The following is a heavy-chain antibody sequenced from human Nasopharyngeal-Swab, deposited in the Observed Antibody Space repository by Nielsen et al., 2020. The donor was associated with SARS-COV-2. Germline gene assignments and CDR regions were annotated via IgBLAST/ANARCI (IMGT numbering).Heavy chain of an antibody. CDR2: ISSSSGTI. J-gene: IGHJ5*01. V-gene: IGHV3-48*04. Sequence: GESLKISCAASGLTLSGHVMNWVRQAPGKGLEWLAYISSSSGTIYYTDSVKGRFSISRDNAKNSLFLQMNSLRAEDTAVYYCARDQTYWSGYYIDSWGQGTLVTVSS. CDR3: ARDQTYWSGYYIDS. D-gene: IGHD3-3*01. CDR1: GLTLSGHV.